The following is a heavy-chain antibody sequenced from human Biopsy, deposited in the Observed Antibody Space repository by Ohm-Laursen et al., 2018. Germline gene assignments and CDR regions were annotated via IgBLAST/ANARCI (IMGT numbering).Heavy chain of an antibody. CDR3: ARGYYDIGTGYHYDVFDF. CDR1: GFTFDDYG. CDR2: IRRNSAII. J-gene: IGHJ3*01. D-gene: IGHD3-9*01. V-gene: IGHV3-9*01. Sequence: SLRLSCAASGFTFDDYGVHWARQPPGKGLEWVSGIRRNSAIIDYADSVKGRFTISRDKAKNSLYLQMNSLKAEDTALYYCARGYYDIGTGYHYDVFDFWGRGTLVTVSS.